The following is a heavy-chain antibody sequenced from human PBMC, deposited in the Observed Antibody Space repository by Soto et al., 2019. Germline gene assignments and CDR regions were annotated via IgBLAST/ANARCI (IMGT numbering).Heavy chain of an antibody. V-gene: IGHV1-8*01. CDR2: MNPNSGNT. CDR1: GYTFTSYD. D-gene: IGHD3-9*01. CDR3: ARGLRGLFDWLSQGWFDP. J-gene: IGHJ5*02. Sequence: GASVKVSCKASGYTFTSYDINWVRQATGQGLEWMGWMNPNSGNTGYAQKFQGRVTMTRNTSISTAYMELSSLRSEDTAVYYCARGLRGLFDWLSQGWFDPWGQGTLVTVSS.